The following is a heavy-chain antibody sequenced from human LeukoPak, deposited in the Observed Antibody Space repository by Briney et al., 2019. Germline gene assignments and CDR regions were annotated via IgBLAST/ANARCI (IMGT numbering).Heavy chain of an antibody. Sequence: ASVKISCKVSGYTFTDYYMHWVQQAPGKGLEWMGLVDSEDGETIYAEKFQGRVTITADTSTDTAYMELSSLRSEDTAVYYCATVIRFLEWFPDYWGQGTLVTVSS. CDR2: VDSEDGET. V-gene: IGHV1-69-2*01. J-gene: IGHJ4*02. D-gene: IGHD3-3*01. CDR1: GYTFTDYY. CDR3: ATVIRFLEWFPDY.